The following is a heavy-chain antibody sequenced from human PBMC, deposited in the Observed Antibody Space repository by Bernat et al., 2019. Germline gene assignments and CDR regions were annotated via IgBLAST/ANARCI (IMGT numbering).Heavy chain of an antibody. V-gene: IGHV3-48*02. Sequence: EVQLVESGGGLVQPGGSLRLSCAASGFTLSSYSMNWVRQAPGKGLEWVSYISSTSNNIYYADSVKGRFTISRDNAKNSLYLQMNSLRDEDTAVYFCAREPAPDTSGWYGAFDIWGQGTIVTVSS. D-gene: IGHD6-19*01. CDR3: AREPAPDTSGWYGAFDI. J-gene: IGHJ3*02. CDR2: ISSTSNNI. CDR1: GFTLSSYS.